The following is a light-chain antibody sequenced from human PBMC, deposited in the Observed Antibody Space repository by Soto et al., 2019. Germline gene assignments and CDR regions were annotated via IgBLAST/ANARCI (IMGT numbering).Light chain of an antibody. Sequence: EIVLTQSRGTLSLSPGERATLSCRASQSVSSYLAWYQQKPGQAPRLLIYDASNRANGIPARFSGSGSGTDFTLTISSLEPEDFALYYCQQRSNWPPITFGQGTRLEIK. V-gene: IGKV3-11*01. CDR2: DAS. CDR1: QSVSSY. J-gene: IGKJ5*01. CDR3: QQRSNWPPIT.